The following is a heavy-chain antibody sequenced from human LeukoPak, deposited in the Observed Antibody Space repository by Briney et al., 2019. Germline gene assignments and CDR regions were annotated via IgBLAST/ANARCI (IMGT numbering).Heavy chain of an antibody. D-gene: IGHD3-3*01. J-gene: IGHJ5*02. V-gene: IGHV4-4*07. Sequence: SETLSLTCTVSGGSISSYYWSWIRQPAGKGLEWIGRIYTSGSTNYNPSLKSRVTISVDTSKNQFSLKLSSVTAADTAVYYCARTFVDFWSGYYEGDRWFDPWGQGTLVTVSS. CDR2: IYTSGST. CDR1: GGSISSYY. CDR3: ARTFVDFWSGYYEGDRWFDP.